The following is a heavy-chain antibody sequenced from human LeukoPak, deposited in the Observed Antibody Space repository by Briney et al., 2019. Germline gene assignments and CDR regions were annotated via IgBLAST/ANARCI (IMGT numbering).Heavy chain of an antibody. J-gene: IGHJ4*02. V-gene: IGHV1-18*01. Sequence: GASVKVSCKASGYTFTSYGISWVRQAPGQGLEWMGWISAYNGNTNYAQKLQGRVTMTTDTSTSTAYMELRSLRSDDTAVYYCARVRDFWSGYYTGGGVDYWGQGTLVTVSS. CDR1: GYTFTSYG. D-gene: IGHD3-3*01. CDR2: ISAYNGNT. CDR3: ARVRDFWSGYYTGGGVDY.